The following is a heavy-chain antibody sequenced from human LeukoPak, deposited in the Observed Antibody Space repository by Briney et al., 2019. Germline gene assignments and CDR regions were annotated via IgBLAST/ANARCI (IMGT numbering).Heavy chain of an antibody. J-gene: IGHJ4*02. CDR2: ISGSGGST. CDR3: ARVLLWFGEFPGGFDY. D-gene: IGHD3-10*01. V-gene: IGHV3-23*01. CDR1: GFTFSSYA. Sequence: GALRLSCAASGFTFSSYAMSWVRQAPGKGLEWVSAISGSGGSTYYADSVKGRFTISRDNSKNTLYLQMNSLRAEDTAVYYCARVLLWFGEFPGGFDYWGQGTLVTVSS.